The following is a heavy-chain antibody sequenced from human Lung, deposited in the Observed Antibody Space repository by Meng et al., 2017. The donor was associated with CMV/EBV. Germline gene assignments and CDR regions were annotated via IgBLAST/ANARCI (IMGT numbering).Heavy chain of an antibody. V-gene: IGHV3-53*01. CDR1: GFTVSSNY. CDR2: IYSGGST. D-gene: IGHD3-3*01. J-gene: IGHJ6*02. Sequence: GGSXRLSCAASGFTVSSNYMSWVRQAPGEGLEWVSVIYSGGSTYYADSVKGRFTISRDNSKNTLYLQMNSLRAEDTAVYYCARSIFGAPGGVWGQGTTVTVSS. CDR3: ARSIFGAPGGV.